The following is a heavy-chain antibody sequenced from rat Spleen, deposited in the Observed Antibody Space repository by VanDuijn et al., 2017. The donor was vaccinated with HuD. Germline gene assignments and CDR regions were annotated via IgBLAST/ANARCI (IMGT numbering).Heavy chain of an antibody. CDR2: INTDGGST. V-gene: IGHV5-58*01. Sequence: EVQLVESGGGLVQPGRSLKLSCVASGFTFNYYWMYWIRQAPGKGLEWVSSINTDGGSTYYPDSVKGRFTISRDNAENTVYLQMNSLQTEDTAMYFCAKIYNNYVMDAWGQGASVTVSS. J-gene: IGHJ4*01. CDR3: AKIYNNYVMDA. D-gene: IGHD1-10*01. CDR1: GFTFNYYW.